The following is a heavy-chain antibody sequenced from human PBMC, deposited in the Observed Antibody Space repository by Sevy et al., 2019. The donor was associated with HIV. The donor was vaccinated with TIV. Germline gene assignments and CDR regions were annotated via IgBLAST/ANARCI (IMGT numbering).Heavy chain of an antibody. V-gene: IGHV3-30*02. CDR1: GFTFRSFG. CDR3: AKGLGIVQGVLLREDI. J-gene: IGHJ3*02. CDR2: IGYDGSTK. Sequence: GGSLRLSCAASGFTFRSFGMHWVRQAPGKGLEWVAFIGYDGSTKYYADSVKGRFTISRDNSKNTLYLQMNSLRGDDTSLYYCAKGLGIVQGVLLREDIWGQGTMVTVSS. D-gene: IGHD3-10*01.